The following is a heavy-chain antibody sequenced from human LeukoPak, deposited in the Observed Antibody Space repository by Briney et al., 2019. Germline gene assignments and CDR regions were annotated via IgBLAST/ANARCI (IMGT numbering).Heavy chain of an antibody. V-gene: IGHV3-74*01. J-gene: IGHJ4*02. CDR2: ITSDGSTS. CDR3: ARGRGTYSDY. CDR1: GFTFSNSW. Sequence: PGGSLRLPCAASGFTFSNSWMHWVRQAPGKGLVWVSRITSDGSTSVYADSVKGRFTISRDNAKNTLYLQMNSLTAEDTAVYYCARGRGTYSDYWGQGTLVTVSS. D-gene: IGHD1-26*01.